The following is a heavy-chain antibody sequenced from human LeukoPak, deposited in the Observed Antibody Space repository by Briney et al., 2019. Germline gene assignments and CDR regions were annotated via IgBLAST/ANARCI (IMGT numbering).Heavy chain of an antibody. D-gene: IGHD2-8*02. J-gene: IGHJ4*02. CDR3: ARSTGSEDNY. V-gene: IGHV4-4*07. CDR2: IYPSGNT. Sequence: PSETLSLTCTVSGGSISGYYWSWIRQPAGKGLEWIGRIYPSGNTHYSPSLNSRVTMSVDTSKNQFSLKLNSVTAADTAVYYCARSTGSEDNYWGQGTQVTVSS. CDR1: GGSISGYY.